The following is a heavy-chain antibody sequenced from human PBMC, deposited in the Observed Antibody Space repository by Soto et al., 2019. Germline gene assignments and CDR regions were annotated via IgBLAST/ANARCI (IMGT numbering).Heavy chain of an antibody. CDR3: ARDSCNGGTCHYYGMDV. D-gene: IGHD2-15*01. V-gene: IGHV1-3*01. Sequence: QRFQDRVTIIRDTSASTAYMELSSLTSEDTAVYYCARDSCNGGTCHYYGMDVWGQGTTVTVSS. J-gene: IGHJ6*02.